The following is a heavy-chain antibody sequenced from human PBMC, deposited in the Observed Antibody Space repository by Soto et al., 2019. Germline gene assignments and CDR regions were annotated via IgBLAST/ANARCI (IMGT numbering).Heavy chain of an antibody. CDR3: TTDLFGY. Sequence: GGSLRLSCAASGFTFSNASMNWVRQAPGKGLEWVGRIKSKTDGGTTDYAAQVRGRFTISRDDTKNKLYLKINSAKNKATADYYCTTDLFGYWGQGTLVTVSS. CDR2: IKSKTDGGTT. J-gene: IGHJ4*02. V-gene: IGHV3-15*01. CDR1: GFTFSNAS.